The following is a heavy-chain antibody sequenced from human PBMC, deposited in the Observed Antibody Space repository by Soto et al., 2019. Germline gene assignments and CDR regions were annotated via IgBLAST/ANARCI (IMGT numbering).Heavy chain of an antibody. CDR1: GFSLSDFY. V-gene: IGHV3-11*06. Sequence: QIQLVESGGGLVKPGGSLRLSCAASGFSLSDFYMSWIRQAPGKGLEWVSYISINSNYREYADSVKGRHTISRDNAKNSLYLEMNSLRGEDTGGYYCVRGGGGDQFDYWGQGTLVSVSS. J-gene: IGHJ4*02. CDR2: ISINSNYR. D-gene: IGHD2-21*02. CDR3: VRGGGGDQFDY.